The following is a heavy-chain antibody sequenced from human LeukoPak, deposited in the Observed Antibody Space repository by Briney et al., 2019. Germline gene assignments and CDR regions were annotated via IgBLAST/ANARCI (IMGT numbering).Heavy chain of an antibody. Sequence: PGGSLRLSCAASGFTFDDYAMHWVRQAPGKGLEWVSLISWDGGSTYYADSVKGRFTISRDNSKNSLYLQMNSLRAEDTALYYCAKDGRRNTEVVAGFFDYWGQGTLVTVSS. V-gene: IGHV3-43D*03. J-gene: IGHJ4*02. CDR2: ISWDGGST. CDR3: AKDGRRNTEVVAGFFDY. D-gene: IGHD6-19*01. CDR1: GFTFDDYA.